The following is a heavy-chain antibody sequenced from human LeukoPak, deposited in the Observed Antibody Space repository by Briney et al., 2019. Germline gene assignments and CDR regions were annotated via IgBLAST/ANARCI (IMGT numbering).Heavy chain of an antibody. CDR3: ARVMDRMDYVCGSYRYDFDY. V-gene: IGHV1-2*02. D-gene: IGHD3-16*02. Sequence: ASVKVSCKASGYRFTDYWLHWVRQAPGQGLEWMGWVSPYSGDANAAQNFQGRVTLTRDTSTNTAYMELRRLTSDDTAVYYCARVMDRMDYVCGSYRYDFDYWGQGTLVTVSS. CDR2: VSPYSGDA. J-gene: IGHJ4*02. CDR1: GYRFTDYW.